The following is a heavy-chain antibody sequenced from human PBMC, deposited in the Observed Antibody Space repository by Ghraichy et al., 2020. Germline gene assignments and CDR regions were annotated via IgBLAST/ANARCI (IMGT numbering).Heavy chain of an antibody. J-gene: IGHJ5*02. CDR1: GFTFSSYT. D-gene: IGHD2-15*01. Sequence: GSLNISCAASGFTFSSYTMTWVRHAPGKGLEWVSTISGSGRTTYYADSVKGRFTMSRDNSENTLYLQMNSLRTEDAAIYYCAKAWGYCSGGTCPPYNWFDPWGQGTLVTVSS. V-gene: IGHV3-23*01. CDR3: AKAWGYCSGGTCPPYNWFDP. CDR2: ISGSGRTT.